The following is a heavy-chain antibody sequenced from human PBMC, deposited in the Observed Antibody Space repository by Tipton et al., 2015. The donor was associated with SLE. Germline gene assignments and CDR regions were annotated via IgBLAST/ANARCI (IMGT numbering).Heavy chain of an antibody. Sequence: TLSLTCTVSGGSISSGDYYWSWIRQPPGKGLEWIGEITHSGSTNYNPSLKSRVTTSVDTSKNQFSLKLSSVTAADTAVYYCARRPNSIAAAGYYYYYMDVWGKGTTVTVSS. CDR1: GGSISSGDYY. D-gene: IGHD6-13*01. CDR2: ITHSGST. J-gene: IGHJ6*03. CDR3: ARRPNSIAAAGYYYYYMDV. V-gene: IGHV4-39*07.